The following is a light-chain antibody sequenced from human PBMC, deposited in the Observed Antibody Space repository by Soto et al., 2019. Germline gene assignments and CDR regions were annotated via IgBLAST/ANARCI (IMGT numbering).Light chain of an antibody. V-gene: IGKV1-27*01. Sequence: DIQMTQSPSSLSASVGDRVTITCRASQGIANHLAWYQQKPGKAPNLLIYAASTLQSGVPSRFSGSGFGTDFTLTISSLQPEDVATYYCHKYKSAPYTFGPGTTVDI. CDR3: HKYKSAPYT. CDR1: QGIANH. J-gene: IGKJ3*01. CDR2: AAS.